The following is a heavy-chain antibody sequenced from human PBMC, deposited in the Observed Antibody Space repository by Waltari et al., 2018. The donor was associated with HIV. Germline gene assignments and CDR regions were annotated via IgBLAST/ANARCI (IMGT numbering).Heavy chain of an antibody. CDR1: GGSIHSGSFY. CDR2: VYFSGST. D-gene: IGHD2-8*02. Sequence: QVQLQESGPRLVKPSQTLSLTCTVSGGSIHSGSFYFTWIRQPAGKGLEWIGRVYFSGSTNYNPSLKSRATILLDKSKNQVSLKLTSVTAADSATYFCATVVTYCTATNCLVSGMDVWGRGTTVTVSS. CDR3: ATVVTYCTATNCLVSGMDV. V-gene: IGHV4-61*02. J-gene: IGHJ6*02.